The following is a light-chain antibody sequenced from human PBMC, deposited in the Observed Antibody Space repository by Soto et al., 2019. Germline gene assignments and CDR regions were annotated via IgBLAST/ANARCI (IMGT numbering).Light chain of an antibody. CDR3: QKYNSALIFT. V-gene: IGKV1-27*01. CDR2: AAS. CDR1: QGISNY. Sequence: DIQMTQSPSSLSASVGDRVTITCWASQGISNYLAWYQQKPGKVPKLLIYAASTLQSGVPSRFSGSGSGTDFTLTISSLQPEDVATYYCQKYNSALIFTFGPGTKVDIK. J-gene: IGKJ3*01.